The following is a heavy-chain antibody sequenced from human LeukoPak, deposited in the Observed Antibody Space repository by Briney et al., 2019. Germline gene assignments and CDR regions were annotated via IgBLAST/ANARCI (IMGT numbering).Heavy chain of an antibody. D-gene: IGHD2-8*01. J-gene: IGHJ4*02. CDR2: VNWNGGST. CDR1: GFTFDDYG. V-gene: IGHV3-20*04. Sequence: GGSLRLSCAASGFTFDDYGMSWVRQAPGKGLEWISGVNWNGGSTGYADSVKGRFTISRDNAKNSLYLQMNSLRVEDTAVYYCARDRFCTTDRCSDYWGQGTLVTVSS. CDR3: ARDRFCTTDRCSDY.